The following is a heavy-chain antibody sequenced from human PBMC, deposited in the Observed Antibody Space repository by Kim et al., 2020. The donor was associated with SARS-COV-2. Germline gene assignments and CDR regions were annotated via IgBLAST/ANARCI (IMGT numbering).Heavy chain of an antibody. V-gene: IGHV2-5*01. Sequence: KRSSPSLKSRLTITKDTSKNQVVLTMTNMDPVDTATYYCAHRTTEYYFDYWGQGTLVTVSS. D-gene: IGHD4-17*01. J-gene: IGHJ4*02. CDR3: AHRTTEYYFDY. CDR2: K.